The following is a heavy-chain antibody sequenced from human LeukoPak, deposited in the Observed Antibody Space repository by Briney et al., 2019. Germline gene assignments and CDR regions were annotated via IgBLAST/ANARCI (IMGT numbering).Heavy chain of an antibody. CDR3: ARYGGSNWFDP. J-gene: IGHJ5*02. D-gene: IGHD3-16*01. CDR2: IKQDGSGK. CDR1: GFTFSSYW. V-gene: IGHV3-7*05. Sequence: GGSLRLSCAASGFTFSSYWMSWVSQAPGKGLEWVANIKQDGSGKYYVDSVKGRFTISRDNAKNSLYLQMNSLRAEDTAVYYCARYGGSNWFDPWGQGTLVTVSS.